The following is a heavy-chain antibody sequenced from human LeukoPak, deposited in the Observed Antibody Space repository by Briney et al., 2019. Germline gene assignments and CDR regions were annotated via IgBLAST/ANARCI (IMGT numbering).Heavy chain of an antibody. D-gene: IGHD1-26*01. Sequence: GGSLRLSCTASGFTFTDYWMTWVRQVPGKGLEWVANIQRGGSESYYVDSVKGRFTISRENAKNSLYLQMDSLRVEDTAVYYCARVGTWELQRVFDYWGQGTLVTVPS. CDR3: ARVGTWELQRVFDY. V-gene: IGHV3-7*01. J-gene: IGHJ4*02. CDR2: IQRGGSES. CDR1: GFTFTDYW.